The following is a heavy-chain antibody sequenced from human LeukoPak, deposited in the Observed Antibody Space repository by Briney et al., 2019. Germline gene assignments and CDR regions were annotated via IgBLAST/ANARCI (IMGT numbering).Heavy chain of an antibody. D-gene: IGHD3-9*01. Sequence: PSETLSLTCTVSGGSISSYYWSWIRQPPGKGLEWIGYIYYGGSTNYNPSNYNPSLTSRVTMSLDTSKNQFSLKLSSVTAADTAVYYCARDFEGRWFDPWGQGTLVTVSS. CDR3: ARDFEGRWFDP. CDR1: GGSISSYY. J-gene: IGHJ5*02. CDR2: IYYGGSTNYNPS. V-gene: IGHV4-59*01.